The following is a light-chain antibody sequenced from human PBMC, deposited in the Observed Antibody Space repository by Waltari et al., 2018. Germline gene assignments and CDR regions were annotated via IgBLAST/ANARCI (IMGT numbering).Light chain of an antibody. CDR2: ATS. CDR3: QQYGSSLYT. Sequence: EIVLTQVPDTRSLSPGERATLSCRASQSFSNNYLAWYQQKPGQAPRLLIYATSTRAAGTPDRFSGSESGTDFTLTISRLEPEDFAVYYCQQYGSSLYTFGQGTKLEIK. CDR1: QSFSNNY. J-gene: IGKJ2*01. V-gene: IGKV3-20*01.